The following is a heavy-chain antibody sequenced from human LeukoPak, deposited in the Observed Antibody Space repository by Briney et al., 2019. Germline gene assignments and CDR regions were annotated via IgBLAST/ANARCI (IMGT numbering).Heavy chain of an antibody. J-gene: IGHJ4*02. Sequence: GGSLRLSCAASGFTFSSNYMSWVRQAPGKGLEWVSVIYSGGSTYYADSVKGRFTISRDNSKNTLYLQMNSLRAEDTAVYYCARERYCTNGVCYDHYFDYWGQGTLVTVSS. CDR3: ARERYCTNGVCYDHYFDY. CDR2: IYSGGST. CDR1: GFTFSSNY. V-gene: IGHV3-53*01. D-gene: IGHD2-8*01.